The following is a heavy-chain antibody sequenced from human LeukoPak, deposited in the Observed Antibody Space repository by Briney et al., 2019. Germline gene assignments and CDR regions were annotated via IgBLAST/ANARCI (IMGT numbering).Heavy chain of an antibody. J-gene: IGHJ4*02. CDR2: ISSEGSSI. Sequence: GGSLRLSCAASGFTFSSYWMHWVRQAPGKGLVWVSRISSEGSSISYADSVKGRFTISRDNAKNTLYLQMNSLRAEDTAVYYCVRESIRGTRDFDYWGQGTLVTVSS. CDR1: GFTFSSYW. D-gene: IGHD2-21*01. V-gene: IGHV3-74*01. CDR3: VRESIRGTRDFDY.